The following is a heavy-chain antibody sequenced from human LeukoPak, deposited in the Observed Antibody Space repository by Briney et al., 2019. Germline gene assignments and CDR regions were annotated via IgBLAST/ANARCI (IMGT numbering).Heavy chain of an antibody. CDR3: ARRYCSGGSCYSDNWFDP. Sequence: SETLSLTCTVSGGSISSSSYYWGWIRQPPGKGLEWIGSIYYSGSTYYNPSLKSRVTISVDTSKNQFSLKLSSVTAADTAVYYCARRYCSGGSCYSDNWFDPWGQGTLVTVSS. CDR2: IYYSGST. V-gene: IGHV4-39*01. J-gene: IGHJ5*02. D-gene: IGHD2-15*01. CDR1: GGSISSSSYY.